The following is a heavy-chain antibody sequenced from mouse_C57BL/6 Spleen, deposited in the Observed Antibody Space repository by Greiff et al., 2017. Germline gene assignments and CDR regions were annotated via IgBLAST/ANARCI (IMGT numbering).Heavy chain of an antibody. CDR2: LRSKSSNYAT. CDR1: GFTFNTYA. V-gene: IGHV10-3*01. CDR3: VSAYDGYYDYYTMDY. D-gene: IGHD2-3*01. Sequence: DVQLVESGGGLVQPKGSLKLSCAVSGFTFNTYALHWVRQAPGKGLEWVARLRSKSSNYATYYADSVKDSFTISRDDSQSMLYLQMSNLKTEDTAMYYCVSAYDGYYDYYTMDYWGQGTSVTVSS. J-gene: IGHJ4*01.